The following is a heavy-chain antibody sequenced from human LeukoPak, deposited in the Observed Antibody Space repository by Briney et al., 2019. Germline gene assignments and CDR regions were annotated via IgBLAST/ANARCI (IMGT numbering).Heavy chain of an antibody. J-gene: IGHJ4*02. CDR3: ATSSLTTGIDFDC. CDR2: ISNSGRTK. V-gene: IGHV3-48*03. CDR1: GFTFGDYA. D-gene: IGHD4-17*01. Sequence: GGSLRLSCTASGFTFGDYAMNWVRQAPGKGLEWVSFISNSGRTKYYADSVKGRFTISRDNAKNSLYLQMNILRADDTAVYYCATSSLTTGIDFDCWGQGTLVTVSS.